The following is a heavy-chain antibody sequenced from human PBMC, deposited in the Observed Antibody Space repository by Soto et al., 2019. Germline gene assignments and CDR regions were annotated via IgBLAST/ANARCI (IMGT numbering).Heavy chain of an antibody. D-gene: IGHD1-26*01. J-gene: IGHJ6*02. CDR1: GWSFSGYY. CDR3: VRQGYGALHGLVDV. Sequence: PSETLSLTCAVYGWSFSGYYWSWIRQSPGKGLEWIGEINHSGSTNYNPSLKSRVTISVDTSKNQFSLKLSSVTAADTAVYYCVRQGYGALHGLVDVWTQGTTVTVSS. CDR2: INHSGST. V-gene: IGHV4-34*01.